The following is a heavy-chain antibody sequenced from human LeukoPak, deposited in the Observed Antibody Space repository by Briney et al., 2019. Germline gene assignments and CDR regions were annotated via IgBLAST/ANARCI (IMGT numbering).Heavy chain of an antibody. CDR3: ARVVTAIYAFDI. Sequence: ASVKVSCKASGGTFSSYAISWVRQAPGQGLEWMGWISAYNGNTNYAQKLQGRVTMTTDTSTSTAYMELRSLRSDDTAVYYCARVVTAIYAFDIWGQGTTVTVSS. D-gene: IGHD2-21*02. J-gene: IGHJ3*02. CDR1: GGTFSSYA. CDR2: ISAYNGNT. V-gene: IGHV1-18*01.